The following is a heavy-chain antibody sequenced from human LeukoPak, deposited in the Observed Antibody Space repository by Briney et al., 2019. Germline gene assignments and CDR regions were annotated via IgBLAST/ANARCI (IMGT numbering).Heavy chain of an antibody. J-gene: IGHJ5*02. CDR1: GFTFSSYW. CDR2: IKQDGSEK. CDR3: ARVTVTNWFDP. Sequence: PGGSLRLSCAASGFTFSSYWMSWVRQAPGKGLEWVANIKQDGSEKYYVDSVKGRFTVSRDNAKNSLYLQMNSLRAEDTALYYCARVTVTNWFDPWGQGTLVTVSS. D-gene: IGHD4-17*01. V-gene: IGHV3-7*03.